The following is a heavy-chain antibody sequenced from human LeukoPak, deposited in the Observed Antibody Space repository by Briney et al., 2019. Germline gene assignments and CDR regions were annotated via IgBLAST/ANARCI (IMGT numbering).Heavy chain of an antibody. CDR3: ARDPCHGGSCFHFDS. Sequence: ASVKVSCKASGYTFTDYYVHWVRQAPGQGLEWLGWINPDSGATNFAQRFQGRVTMTRDTSVNTAHMELNNLRSDDTAVYYCARDPCHGGSCFHFDSWGQGTLVTVSS. CDR2: INPDSGAT. J-gene: IGHJ4*02. V-gene: IGHV1-2*02. D-gene: IGHD2-15*01. CDR1: GYTFTDYY.